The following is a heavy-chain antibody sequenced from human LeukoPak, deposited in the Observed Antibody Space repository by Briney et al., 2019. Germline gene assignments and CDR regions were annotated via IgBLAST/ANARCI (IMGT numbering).Heavy chain of an antibody. Sequence: GGSLRLSCAASGFTFSRSSMNWVRQAPGKGLEWVSTIGGTGVRTYYADSVKGRFTISRDNSESTLYLQMNGLRAEDTAIYFCATGAYCDHWGQGTLVTVSS. J-gene: IGHJ4*02. CDR1: GFTFSRSS. CDR3: ATGAYCDH. V-gene: IGHV3-23*01. CDR2: IGGTGVRT.